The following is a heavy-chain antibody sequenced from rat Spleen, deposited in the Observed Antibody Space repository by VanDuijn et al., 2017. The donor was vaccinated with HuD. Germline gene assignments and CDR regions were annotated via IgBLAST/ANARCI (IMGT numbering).Heavy chain of an antibody. CDR3: AREDVYYGTFAY. Sequence: EVQLVESGGGLMQPGRSLKLSCAASGFTFRNYDMAWVRQAPTKGLEWVAYISAGGDSTYYRDSVKGRFTISRDNAKSTLYLQMSKLGSEDTAIYYCAREDVYYGTFAYWGQGTLVTVSS. J-gene: IGHJ3*01. CDR1: GFTFRNYD. V-gene: IGHV5-27*01. CDR2: ISAGGDST. D-gene: IGHD1-6*01.